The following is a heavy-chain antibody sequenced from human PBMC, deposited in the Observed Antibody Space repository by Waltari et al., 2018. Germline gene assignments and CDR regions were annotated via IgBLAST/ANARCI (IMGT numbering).Heavy chain of an antibody. CDR3: ARGGSSDAFDI. V-gene: IGHV4-59*01. J-gene: IGHJ3*02. CDR2: IYYSGST. D-gene: IGHD6-6*01. Sequence: QVQLQESGPGLVKPSETLSLTCTVSGGSISSYYWIWIRQPPGKGLEWIGYIYYSGSTNYNPSLKSRVTISVDTSKNQFSLKLSSVTAADTAVYYCARGGSSDAFDIWGQGTMVTVSS. CDR1: GGSISSYY.